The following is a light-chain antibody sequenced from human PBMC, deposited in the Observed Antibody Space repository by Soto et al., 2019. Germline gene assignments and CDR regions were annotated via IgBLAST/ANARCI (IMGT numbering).Light chain of an antibody. Sequence: QSALTQPASVSGSPGQSITISCTGTSSDVGGYNYVSWYQQHPGKAPKLMIYDVSNRPSGVSNRFSGSKSGNTASLTISGLQAADAADYSCSSYTSSSTLYVFGTGTKLTVL. CDR1: SSDVGGYNY. J-gene: IGLJ1*01. CDR3: SSYTSSSTLYV. CDR2: DVS. V-gene: IGLV2-14*01.